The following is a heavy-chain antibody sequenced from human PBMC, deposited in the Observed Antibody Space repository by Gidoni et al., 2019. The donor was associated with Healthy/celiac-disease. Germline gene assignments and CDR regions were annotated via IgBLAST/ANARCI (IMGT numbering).Heavy chain of an antibody. CDR2: IYWNDDK. J-gene: IGHJ6*02. V-gene: IGHV2-5*01. Sequence: QITLKESGPTLVKPTQTLTLTCTFSGFSLSTSGVGVGWIRQPPGKALEWLALIYWNDDKRYSPSLKSRLTITKKTTKNQVVLTMTNMDPVDTATYYCAHSTYYDFWSGYLHYGMDVWGQGTTVTVSS. CDR3: AHSTYYDFWSGYLHYGMDV. CDR1: GFSLSTSGVG. D-gene: IGHD3-3*01.